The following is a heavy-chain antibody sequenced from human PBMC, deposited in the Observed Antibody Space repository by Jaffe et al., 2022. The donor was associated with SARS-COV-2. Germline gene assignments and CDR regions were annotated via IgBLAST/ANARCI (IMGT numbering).Heavy chain of an antibody. CDR3: ARDDWGDYYHYGMDV. V-gene: IGHV3-21*01. Sequence: EVQLVESGGGLVKPGGSLRLSCAASGFTFSNYDMNWVRQAPGKGLEWVSSMSRTSGYTYYADSVKGRFAISRDNGKNSLFLQMNSLRADDTAVYYCARDDWGDYYHYGMDVWGQGTTVTVSS. CDR1: GFTFSNYD. D-gene: IGHD7-27*01. J-gene: IGHJ6*02. CDR2: MSRTSGYT.